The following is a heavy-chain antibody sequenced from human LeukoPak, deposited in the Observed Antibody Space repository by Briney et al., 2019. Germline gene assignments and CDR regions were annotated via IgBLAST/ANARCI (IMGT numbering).Heavy chain of an antibody. CDR3: ARGPRWYYYDSSGFVDY. CDR2: TRNKANSYTT. D-gene: IGHD3-22*01. V-gene: IGHV3-72*01. J-gene: IGHJ4*02. Sequence: GGSLRLSCAASGFTFSDHYMDWFRQAPGKGLEWVGRTRNKANSYTTEYAASVKGRFTISRDDSKNSLYLQMNSLKTEDTAVYYCARGPRWYYYDSSGFVDYWGQGTLVTVSS. CDR1: GFTFSDHY.